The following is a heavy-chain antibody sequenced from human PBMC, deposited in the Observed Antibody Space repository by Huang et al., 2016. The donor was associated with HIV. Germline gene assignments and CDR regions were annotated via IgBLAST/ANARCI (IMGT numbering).Heavy chain of an antibody. V-gene: IGHV3-13*01. D-gene: IGHD3-10*01. CDR3: ARDGALGKHAAGMDV. CDR2: IGTDGDT. CDR1: GFGFSDYD. Sequence: RLVQSGGALAQPGGSLRLSCAASGFGFSDYDMHWVRQGVGKGLEWVSAIGTDGDTYYSDSVKGRFSVSRENGKRVLFLQMNSLRPEDTAVYYCARDGALGKHAAGMDVWGQGTRVTVSS. J-gene: IGHJ6*02.